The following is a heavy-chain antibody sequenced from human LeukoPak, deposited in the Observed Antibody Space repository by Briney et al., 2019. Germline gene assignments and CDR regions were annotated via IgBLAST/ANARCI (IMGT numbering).Heavy chain of an antibody. CDR2: IYSSGGGGTT. Sequence: GGSLRLSCAASGITVSSNYMSWVRQAPGKGLEWVSIIYSSGGGGTTFYADSVKGRFTISRDSSENTLYLQMDSLRAEDTAVYYCARWYCSNINFYYDCWGRGALVTVSS. D-gene: IGHD2/OR15-2a*01. CDR3: ARWYCSNINFYYDC. V-gene: IGHV3-53*01. CDR1: GITVSSNY. J-gene: IGHJ4*02.